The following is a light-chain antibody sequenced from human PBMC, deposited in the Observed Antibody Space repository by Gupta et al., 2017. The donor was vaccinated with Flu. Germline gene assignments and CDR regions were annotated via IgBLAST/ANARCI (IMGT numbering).Light chain of an antibody. CDR2: KAS. CDR3: QQDRSSPWT. CDR1: QTIDSW. J-gene: IGKJ1*01. V-gene: IGKV1-5*03. Sequence: PSTLSASVGDRVTIPCRASQTIDSWLAWYQKKPGRAPKSLIYKASSLETGVPSRFSGSGSGTEFSLTISSLQPDDFATYYCQQDRSSPWTFGQGTKVEIK.